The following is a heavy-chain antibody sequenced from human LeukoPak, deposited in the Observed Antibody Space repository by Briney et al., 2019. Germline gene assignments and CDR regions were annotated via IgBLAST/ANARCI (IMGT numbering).Heavy chain of an antibody. CDR3: ARMLISSGYYVGS. D-gene: IGHD3-22*01. CDR2: IYSGGTT. CDR1: GFTVSSNY. J-gene: IGHJ4*02. V-gene: IGHV3-53*01. Sequence: GGSLRLSCAASGFTVSSNYMSWVRQAPGKGLEWVSVIYSGGTTYYADSVKGRFTISRDISKNTLYLQMGSLRVEDTAVYYCARMLISSGYYVGSWGQGTLVTVSS.